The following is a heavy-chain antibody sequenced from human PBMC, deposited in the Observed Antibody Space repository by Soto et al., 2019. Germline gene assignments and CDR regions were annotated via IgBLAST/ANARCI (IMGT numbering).Heavy chain of an antibody. CDR1: GYTFTDYF. J-gene: IGHJ5*02. CDR3: ARVTLKAGNWFDP. CDR2: INPNSRGT. Sequence: ASVKVSCKASGYTFTDYFIHWVRQAPGQGFEWMGWINPNSRGTNYAQKFQGRVTMTRDTSNNTAYMELRGLRSDDTAVYYCARVTLKAGNWFDPWGQGTLVTSPQ. V-gene: IGHV1-2*02.